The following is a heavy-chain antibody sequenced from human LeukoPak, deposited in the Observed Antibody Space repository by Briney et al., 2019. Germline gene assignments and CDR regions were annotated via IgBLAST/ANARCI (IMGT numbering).Heavy chain of an antibody. J-gene: IGHJ4*02. D-gene: IGHD6-19*01. V-gene: IGHV3-64D*06. Sequence: PGGSLRLSCSASGFTFSSYAMHWVRQAPGKGLEYVSAISSNGGSTYYADSVKGRFTISRDNSKNTLYLQMSSLRAEDTAVYYCARDRYSSGWFLFDYWGQGTLVTVSS. CDR1: GFTFSSYA. CDR3: ARDRYSSGWFLFDY. CDR2: ISSNGGST.